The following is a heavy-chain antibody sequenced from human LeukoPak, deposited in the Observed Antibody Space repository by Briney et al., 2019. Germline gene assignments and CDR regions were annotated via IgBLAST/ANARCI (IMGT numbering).Heavy chain of an antibody. Sequence: PGGSLRLSCAVSGFTFRNYWMSWVRQAPGKGREWVANIKQDGSEKNYVDSVKGRFTISRDNAKNSLYLQMNSLRAEDTAVYYCARDDFIAAAADYWGQGTLVTVSS. CDR1: GFTFRNYW. CDR3: ARDDFIAAAADY. J-gene: IGHJ4*02. D-gene: IGHD6-13*01. CDR2: IKQDGSEK. V-gene: IGHV3-7*01.